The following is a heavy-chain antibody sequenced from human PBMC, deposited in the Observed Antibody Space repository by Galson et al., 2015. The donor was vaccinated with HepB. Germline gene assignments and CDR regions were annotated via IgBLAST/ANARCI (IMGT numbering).Heavy chain of an antibody. V-gene: IGHV3-30*04. CDR1: GFTFSSYA. D-gene: IGHD2-2*01. J-gene: IGHJ4*02. CDR2: ISYDGSNK. CDR3: ARDWEWDIVVVPAANY. Sequence: SLRLSCAASGFTFSSYAMHWVRQAPGKGLEWVAVISYDGSNKYYADSVKGRFTISRDNSKNTLYLQMNSLRAEDTAVYYCARDWEWDIVVVPAANYWGQGTLVTVSS.